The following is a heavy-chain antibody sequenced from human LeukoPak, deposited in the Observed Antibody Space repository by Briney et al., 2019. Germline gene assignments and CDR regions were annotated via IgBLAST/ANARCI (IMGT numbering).Heavy chain of an antibody. D-gene: IGHD2-21*02. Sequence: PSETLSLTCAVYGGSFSGYYWSWIRQPPGKGLEWIGEINHSGSTNYNPSLKSRVTISVDTSKNQFSLELSSVTAADTAVYYCARGPPYIVVVTGIGFFDYWGQGTLVTVSS. V-gene: IGHV4-34*01. CDR3: ARGPPYIVVVTGIGFFDY. CDR1: GGSFSGYY. J-gene: IGHJ4*02. CDR2: INHSGST.